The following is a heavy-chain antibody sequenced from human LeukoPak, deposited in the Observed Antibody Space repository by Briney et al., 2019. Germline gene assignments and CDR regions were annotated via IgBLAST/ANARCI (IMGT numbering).Heavy chain of an antibody. CDR1: GFTFSSYA. D-gene: IGHD4-23*01. CDR2: ISYDGGEK. CDR3: ATDYGGNSGTDY. J-gene: IGHJ4*02. Sequence: GRSLRLSCAASGFTFSSYAMHWVRQAPGKGLEWVTLISYDGGEKYYADSVKGRFTISRDNSKNTLYLQMNSLRLEDTAIYYRATDYGGNSGTDYWGQGTLVTVSS. V-gene: IGHV3-30*04.